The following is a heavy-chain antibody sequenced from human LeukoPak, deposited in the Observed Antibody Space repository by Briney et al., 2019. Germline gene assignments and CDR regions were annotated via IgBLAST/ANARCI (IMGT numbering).Heavy chain of an antibody. CDR2: MNPNSCNT. CDR1: GYTFTSYY. J-gene: IGHJ4*02. CDR3: ARERGEDY. V-gene: IGHV1-8*01. D-gene: IGHD3-16*01. Sequence: ASVKVSCKASGYTFTSYYINWVRQATGQGLEWMGWMNPNSCNTGYAQKFQGRFTMTRNTSISTAYMYLTSLRSEDTAVYYCARERGEDYWGQGTLVTVSS.